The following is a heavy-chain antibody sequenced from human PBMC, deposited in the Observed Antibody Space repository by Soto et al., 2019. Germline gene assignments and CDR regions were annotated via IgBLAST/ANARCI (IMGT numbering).Heavy chain of an antibody. J-gene: IGHJ5*02. CDR2: ISNSGSTI. D-gene: IGHD2-2*01. CDR3: ARETSCCSRPYRGYFDP. V-gene: IGHV3-11*01. Sequence: GGSLRLSCTASGFTFSDYYMSWIRQAPGKGLEWVSYISNSGSTIYYADSVKGRFTISRDNAKNSLYLQMNNLRAEDTAVYYCARETSCCSRPYRGYFDPWGQGTLVTVSS. CDR1: GFTFSDYY.